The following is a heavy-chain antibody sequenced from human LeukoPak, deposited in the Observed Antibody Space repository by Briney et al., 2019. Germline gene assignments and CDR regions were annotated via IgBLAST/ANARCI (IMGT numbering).Heavy chain of an antibody. J-gene: IGHJ2*01. CDR2: IYPGDSDT. CDR1: GYNFATYW. Sequence: GESLKISCKGSGYNFATYWIVWVHQMPGKGLEWMGVIYPGDSDTKYSPSFQGQVTISADKSITTAYLQWSSLKASDTAMYYCARQGYGDWYFDFWGRGTLVTVSS. D-gene: IGHD4-17*01. CDR3: ARQGYGDWYFDF. V-gene: IGHV5-51*07.